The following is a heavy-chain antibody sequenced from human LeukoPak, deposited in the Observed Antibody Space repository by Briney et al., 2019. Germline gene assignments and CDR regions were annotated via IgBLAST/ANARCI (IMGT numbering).Heavy chain of an antibody. V-gene: IGHV4-4*07. CDR2: VYTSGST. CDR3: ARDRYYYDSSGYSRAFDI. CDR1: GGSISSYY. D-gene: IGHD3-22*01. Sequence: SETLSLTCTVSGGSISSYYWSWIRQPAGKGLEWIGRVYTSGSTNYNPSLKSRVTMSVDTSKNQFSLKLSSVTAADTAVYYCARDRYYYDSSGYSRAFDIWGQGTMVTVSS. J-gene: IGHJ3*02.